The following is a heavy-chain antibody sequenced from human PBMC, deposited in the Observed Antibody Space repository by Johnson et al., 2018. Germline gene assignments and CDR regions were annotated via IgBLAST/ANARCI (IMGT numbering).Heavy chain of an antibody. CDR2: ISSSSSYI. D-gene: IGHD3-22*01. V-gene: IGHV3-21*01. Sequence: VQLVESGGGLVKPGGSLRLSCAASGFTFSSYSMNWVRQAPGKGLEWVSSISSSSSYIYYADSVKGRFTIARDNAKNSLYLQMNSLRAEDTAVYYCARLGSSGDALDIWGQGTMVTVSS. CDR1: GFTFSSYS. CDR3: ARLGSSGDALDI. J-gene: IGHJ3*02.